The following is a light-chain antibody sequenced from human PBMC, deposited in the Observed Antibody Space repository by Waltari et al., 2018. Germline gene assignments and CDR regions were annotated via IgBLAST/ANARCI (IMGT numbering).Light chain of an antibody. CDR2: GAS. CDR3: QQFGSSVMYT. CDR1: QSVSRSR. J-gene: IGKJ2*01. V-gene: IGKV3-20*01. Sequence: EVVLTQSPGTLSLSPGERATLSCRASQSVSRSRIAWYLHRPGQAPRLLIYGASGRATGIPARFSGSGSGTDFSLTISRVEPEDFAVYYCQQFGSSVMYTFGRGTKLEIK.